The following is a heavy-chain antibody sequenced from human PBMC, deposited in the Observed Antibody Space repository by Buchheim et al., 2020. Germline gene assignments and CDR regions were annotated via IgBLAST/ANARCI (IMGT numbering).Heavy chain of an antibody. CDR3: ARRPTARLYYYYYYMDV. CDR1: GGSFSGFY. D-gene: IGHD2-2*01. J-gene: IGHJ6*03. CDR2: INHNGGT. V-gene: IGHV4-34*01. Sequence: QVQLQESGPGLVKPSATLSLTCGVSGGSFSGFYWSWIRQSPGKGLEWIGEINHNGGTNYNPSLKSRVTLSVDTSKKQFSLKLTSVTAADTAVYFCARRPTARLYYYYYYMDVWGKGTT.